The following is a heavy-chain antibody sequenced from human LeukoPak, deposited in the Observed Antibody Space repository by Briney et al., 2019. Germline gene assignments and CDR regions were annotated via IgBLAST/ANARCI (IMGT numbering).Heavy chain of an antibody. Sequence: PGGSLRPSCAASGFPFGTIWMNWVRQAPGKGLEWVGRIKSKTEGGTMDYAAPVKGRFTISRDDSKNTLYLQMNSLKTEDTAVYYCTTGNSLGRDGNYFFDFWGPGTLVTVSS. V-gene: IGHV3-15*01. J-gene: IGHJ4*02. D-gene: IGHD1-7*01. CDR3: TTGNSLGRDGNYFFDF. CDR1: GFPFGTIW. CDR2: IKSKTEGGTM.